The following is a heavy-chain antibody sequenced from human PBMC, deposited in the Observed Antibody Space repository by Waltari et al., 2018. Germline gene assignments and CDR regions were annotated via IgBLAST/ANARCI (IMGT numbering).Heavy chain of an antibody. J-gene: IGHJ4*02. CDR2: IIPIFGTA. D-gene: IGHD6-13*01. Sequence: QVQLVQSGAEVKKPGSSVKVSCKASAGTFSSYALSWVRQAPGQGLEWMGGIIPIFGTANYAQKFRGRVTITADESTSTAYMELSSLRSEDTAVYYWASPSSSWYQALDYWGQGTLVTVSS. V-gene: IGHV1-69*01. CDR1: AGTFSSYA. CDR3: ASPSSSWYQALDY.